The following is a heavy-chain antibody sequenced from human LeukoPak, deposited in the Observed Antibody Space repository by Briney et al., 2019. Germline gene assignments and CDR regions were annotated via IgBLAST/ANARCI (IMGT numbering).Heavy chain of an antibody. D-gene: IGHD3-3*01. CDR3: ANTATYYDFWY. CDR2: ISSSGSTI. Sequence: LSLTCTVSGGSISSSSYYWGWIRQAPGKGLEWVSYISSSGSTIYYADSVKGRFTISRDNSKNTLYLQMNSLRAEDTAVYYCANTATYYDFWYWGQGTLVTVSS. V-gene: IGHV3-11*04. J-gene: IGHJ4*02. CDR1: GGSISSSSYY.